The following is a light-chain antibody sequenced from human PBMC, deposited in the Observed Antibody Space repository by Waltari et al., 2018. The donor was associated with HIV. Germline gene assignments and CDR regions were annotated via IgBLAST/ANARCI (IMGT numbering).Light chain of an antibody. J-gene: IGKJ1*01. CDR3: QQYSNWPRT. CDR1: QSVSSN. CDR2: GAS. Sequence: EIVITQSPATLSVSPGERATLSCRASQSVSSNLAWYQHKPGQAPRLLIYGASTRATGIPARVSGSGSGTDFTLTISSLQSEDFAVYYCQQYSNWPRTFGQGTKVEIK. V-gene: IGKV3-15*01.